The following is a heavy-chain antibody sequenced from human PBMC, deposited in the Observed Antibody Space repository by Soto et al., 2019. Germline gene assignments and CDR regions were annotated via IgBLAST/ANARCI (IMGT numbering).Heavy chain of an antibody. CDR3: ASQGRDSSSSAFDP. CDR2: IYYSGST. V-gene: IGHV4-31*03. J-gene: IGHJ5*02. D-gene: IGHD6-6*01. Sequence: SETLSLTCTVSGGSISSGGYYWSWIRQHPGKGLEWIGYIYYSGSTYYNPSLKSRVTISVDTSKNQFSLKLSSVTAADTAVYYCASQGRDSSSSAFDPWGQGTLVTVSS. CDR1: GGSISSGGYY.